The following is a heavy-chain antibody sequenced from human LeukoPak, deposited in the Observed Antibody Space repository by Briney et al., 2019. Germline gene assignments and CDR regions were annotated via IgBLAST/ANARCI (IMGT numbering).Heavy chain of an antibody. Sequence: ASVKVSCKASGYTFTGYDMHWVRQAPGQGLEWMGWINPNSGGTNYAQKFQGRVTMTRDTSISTAYMELSRLRSDDTAVYYCAREGYNWNYVWFDPWGQGTLVTVSS. D-gene: IGHD1-7*01. J-gene: IGHJ5*02. V-gene: IGHV1-2*02. CDR2: INPNSGGT. CDR1: GYTFTGYD. CDR3: AREGYNWNYVWFDP.